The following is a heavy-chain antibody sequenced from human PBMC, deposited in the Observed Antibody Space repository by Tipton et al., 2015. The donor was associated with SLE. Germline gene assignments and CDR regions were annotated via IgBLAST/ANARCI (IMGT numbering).Heavy chain of an antibody. CDR2: IYYSGST. CDR3: ARSFDYWYFDL. D-gene: IGHD3-9*01. CDR1: GGSISSSSYY. J-gene: IGHJ2*01. Sequence: TLSLTCTVSGGSISSSSYYWSWIRQPPGKGLEWIGYIYYSGSTNYNPSLKSRVTISVDTSKNQFSLKLSSVTAADTAVYYCARSFDYWYFDLWGRGTLVTVSS. V-gene: IGHV4-61*01.